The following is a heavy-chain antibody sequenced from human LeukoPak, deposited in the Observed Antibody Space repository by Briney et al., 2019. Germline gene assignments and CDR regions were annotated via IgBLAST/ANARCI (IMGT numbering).Heavy chain of an antibody. D-gene: IGHD1-26*01. CDR3: AREWFSGSYFDY. Sequence: SETLSLTCTVSSGSISNYYWNWIRQPPGKGLEWIGYFFYSGTTKYNPSLKSRATISLDTSRNQFSLILTSVTAADTPVYYCAREWFSGSYFDYWGQGTLVTVSS. CDR2: FFYSGTT. V-gene: IGHV4-59*12. J-gene: IGHJ4*02. CDR1: SGSISNYY.